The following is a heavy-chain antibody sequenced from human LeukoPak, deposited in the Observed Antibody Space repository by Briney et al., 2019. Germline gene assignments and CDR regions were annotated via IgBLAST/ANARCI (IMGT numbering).Heavy chain of an antibody. CDR1: GYTLTELS. CDR2: FDPEDGET. CDR3: ATDKAGSSGDYLTYYFDY. Sequence: ASVKVSRKVSGYTLTELSMHWVRQAPGKGLEWMGGFDPEDGETIYAQKFQGRVTMTEDTSTDTAYMELSSLRSEDTAVYYCATDKAGSSGDYLTYYFDYWGQGTLVTVSS. V-gene: IGHV1-24*01. J-gene: IGHJ4*02. D-gene: IGHD4-17*01.